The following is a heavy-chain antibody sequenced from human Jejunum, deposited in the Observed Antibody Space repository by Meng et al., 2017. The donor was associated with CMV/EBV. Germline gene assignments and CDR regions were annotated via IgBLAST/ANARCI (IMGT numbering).Heavy chain of an antibody. Sequence: SGYSLIDSYGHWVRQAPGQGLEWMGWVNPNTGVTTYAQRFRGRVSMTRDTSINTVYSELSRLTPDDTAMYYCTRDQMVLGTIYHWFDPWGQGTLVTVSS. D-gene: IGHD1-1*01. V-gene: IGHV1-2*02. J-gene: IGHJ5*02. CDR2: VNPNTGVT. CDR1: GYSLIDSY. CDR3: TRDQMVLGTIYHWFDP.